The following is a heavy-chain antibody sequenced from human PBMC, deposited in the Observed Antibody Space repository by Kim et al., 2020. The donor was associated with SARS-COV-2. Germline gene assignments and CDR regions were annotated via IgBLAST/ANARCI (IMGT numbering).Heavy chain of an antibody. J-gene: IGHJ4*02. CDR2: ISYDGSNK. V-gene: IGHV3-30*18. Sequence: GGSLRLSCAASGFTFSSYGMHWVRQAPGKGLEWVAVISYDGSNKYYADSVKGRFTISRDNSKNTLYLQMNSLRAEDTAVYYCAKQSRRYYYDSSGYCHFDYWGQGTLVTVSS. CDR1: GFTFSSYG. CDR3: AKQSRRYYYDSSGYCHFDY. D-gene: IGHD3-22*01.